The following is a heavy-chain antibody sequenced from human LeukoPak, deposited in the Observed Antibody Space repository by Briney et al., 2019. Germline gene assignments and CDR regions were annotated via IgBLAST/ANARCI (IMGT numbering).Heavy chain of an antibody. CDR2: IKQDGSEK. J-gene: IGHJ6*03. CDR1: GFTFSSYW. D-gene: IGHD1-26*01. V-gene: IGHV3-7*01. CDR3: ARDRVGFSVNYNYYMDV. Sequence: GGSLRLSCAASGFTFSSYWMSWVRQAPGKGLEWVANIKQDGSEKYYVDSVKGRFTISRDNAKNSLYLQMNSLRAEDTAVYYCARDRVGFSVNYNYYMDVWGKGTTVTVSS.